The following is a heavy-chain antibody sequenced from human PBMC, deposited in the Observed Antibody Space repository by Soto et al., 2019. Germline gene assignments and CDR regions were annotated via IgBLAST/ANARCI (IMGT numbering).Heavy chain of an antibody. J-gene: IGHJ4*02. CDR2: MNPNSGNT. CDR1: GYTFTSYD. V-gene: IGHV1-8*01. CDR3: ARGTPDYGDYGGDY. Sequence: ASVKVSCKASGYTFTSYDINWVRQATGQGLEWMGWMNPNSGNTGYAQKFQGRVTMTRDTSTSTVYMELSSLRSEDTAVYYCARGTPDYGDYGGDYWGQGTLVTVSS. D-gene: IGHD4-17*01.